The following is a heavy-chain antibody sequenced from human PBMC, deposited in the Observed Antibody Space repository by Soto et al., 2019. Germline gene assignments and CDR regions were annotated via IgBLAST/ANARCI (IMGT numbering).Heavy chain of an antibody. CDR1: GGSISSYY. D-gene: IGHD1-26*01. Sequence: SETLSLTCTVSGGSISSYYWSWIRQPPGKGLEWIGYIYYSGSTNYNPSLKSRVTISVDTSKNQFSLKLSSVTAADTAVYYCARAVGATNFDYWGQGTLVTVSS. CDR2: IYYSGST. V-gene: IGHV4-59*01. CDR3: ARAVGATNFDY. J-gene: IGHJ4*02.